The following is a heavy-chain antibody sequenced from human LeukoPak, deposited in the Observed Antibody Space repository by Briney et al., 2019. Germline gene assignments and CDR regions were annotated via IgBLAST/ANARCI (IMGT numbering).Heavy chain of an antibody. D-gene: IGHD1-26*01. CDR2: ISSNGKTI. Sequence: GGSLRLSCAASGFIFSSYEMNWVRQAPGKGLEWISYISSNGKTIYYTDSVKGRFTISRDNAKNSLFLQMNSLRAEDTAIYYCARDRVGPAGPDYWGQGTLVTVSS. CDR1: GFIFSSYE. J-gene: IGHJ4*02. CDR3: ARDRVGPAGPDY. V-gene: IGHV3-48*03.